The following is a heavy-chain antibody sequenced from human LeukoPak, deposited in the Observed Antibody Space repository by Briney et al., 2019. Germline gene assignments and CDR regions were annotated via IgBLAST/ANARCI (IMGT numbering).Heavy chain of an antibody. Sequence: GASVKVSCKASGYTFSGYYIYWVRQAPGQGLEWMRWINPNSGGSNYAQKFQGSVTMTRDTSISTAYMELSRLRSDDTAVYYCARVAQLWLLPFDYWGQGTLVTVSS. CDR2: INPNSGGS. J-gene: IGHJ4*02. V-gene: IGHV1-2*02. D-gene: IGHD5-18*01. CDR1: GYTFSGYY. CDR3: ARVAQLWLLPFDY.